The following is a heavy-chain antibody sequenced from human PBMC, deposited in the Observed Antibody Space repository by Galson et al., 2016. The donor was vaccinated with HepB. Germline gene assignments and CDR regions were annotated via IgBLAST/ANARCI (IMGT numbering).Heavy chain of an antibody. CDR3: ASVSSSSLGWFDS. D-gene: IGHD6-6*01. CDR1: AGSIRSVAYY. Sequence: TLSLTCSVSAGSIRSVAYYWSWIRQHPGKGLEWIGYIFYSGHTYYNPSLNSRVAISVDTSTNQFSLQLSSVTAADTAVYYCASVSSSSLGWFDSWGQGTLVTVSS. J-gene: IGHJ5*01. V-gene: IGHV4-31*03. CDR2: IFYSGHT.